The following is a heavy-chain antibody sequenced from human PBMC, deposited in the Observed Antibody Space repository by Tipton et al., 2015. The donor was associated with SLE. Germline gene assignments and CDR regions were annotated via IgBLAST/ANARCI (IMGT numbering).Heavy chain of an antibody. J-gene: IGHJ4*02. CDR2: IYSDGTT. CDR3: AKALEVHIAVAALDL. V-gene: IGHV3-53*01. D-gene: IGHD6-19*01. Sequence: SLRLSCAASGFSVSSNYMHWVRQAPGKGLEWVSVIYSDGTTFYAESVKGRFTISRDTSKNTLYLQMNSLRAEDTAVYYCAKALEVHIAVAALDLWGQGTLVTVSS. CDR1: GFSVSSNY.